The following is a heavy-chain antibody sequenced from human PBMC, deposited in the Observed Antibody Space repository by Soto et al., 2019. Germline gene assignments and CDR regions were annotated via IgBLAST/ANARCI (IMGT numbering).Heavy chain of an antibody. D-gene: IGHD6-13*01. CDR1: GFTFSSYS. CDR3: ARDQEEAAAANPLYYYYYGMDV. Sequence: GGSLRLSCAASGFTFSSYSMNWVRQAPGKGLEWVSYISSSSSTIYYADSVKGRFTISRDNAKNSLYLQMNSLRDEDTAVYYCARDQEEAAAANPLYYYYYGMDVWGQGTTVTVSS. J-gene: IGHJ6*02. V-gene: IGHV3-48*02. CDR2: ISSSSSTI.